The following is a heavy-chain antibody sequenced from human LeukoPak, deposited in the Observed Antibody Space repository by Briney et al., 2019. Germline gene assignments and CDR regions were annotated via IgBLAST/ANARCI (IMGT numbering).Heavy chain of an antibody. CDR3: ARSIPSKGYYYYYGMDV. CDR1: GGSISSYY. CDR2: IYYSGST. J-gene: IGHJ6*04. Sequence: SETLSLTCTVSGGSISSYYWSWIRQPPGKGLEWIGYIYYSGSTNYNPSLKSRVTISVDTSKNQFSLKLSSVTAGDTAVYYCARSIPSKGYYYYYGMDVWGKGTTVTVSS. V-gene: IGHV4-59*01.